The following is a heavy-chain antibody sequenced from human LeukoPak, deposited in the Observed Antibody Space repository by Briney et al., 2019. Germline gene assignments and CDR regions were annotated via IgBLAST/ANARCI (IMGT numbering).Heavy chain of an antibody. Sequence: SETLSLTCTVSGDSISSSSYSWGWIRQPPGKGLEWIGTIDYSGNTYSNPSLKSRVTISVDTSKNQFSLKLSSVTAADTAVYYCAREVLWFGRPIYPDYWGQGTLVTVSS. V-gene: IGHV4-39*07. CDR3: AREVLWFGRPIYPDY. CDR2: IDYSGNT. CDR1: GDSISSSSYS. D-gene: IGHD3-10*01. J-gene: IGHJ4*02.